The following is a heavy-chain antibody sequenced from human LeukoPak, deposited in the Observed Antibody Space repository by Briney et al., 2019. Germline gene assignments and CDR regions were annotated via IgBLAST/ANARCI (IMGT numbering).Heavy chain of an antibody. V-gene: IGHV3-21*01. Sequence: PGRSLRLSCAASGFTFSSYGMHWVRQAPGKGLEWVSSISSSSSYIYYADSVKGRFTISRDNAKNSLYLQMNSLRAEDTAVYYCARDRGIGSSSWYPLDYWGQGTLVTVSS. D-gene: IGHD6-13*01. CDR2: ISSSSSYI. J-gene: IGHJ4*02. CDR1: GFTFSSYG. CDR3: ARDRGIGSSSWYPLDY.